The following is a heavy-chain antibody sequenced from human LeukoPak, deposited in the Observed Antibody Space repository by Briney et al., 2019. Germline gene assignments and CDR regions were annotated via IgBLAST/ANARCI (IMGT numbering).Heavy chain of an antibody. Sequence: ASVKVSCKVSGYTLTELSMHWVRQAPGKGLEWMGGFDPEDGETIYAQKFQGRVTMTEDTSTDTAYMELSRLRSEDTAVYYCATQGYYDYIWGSYRKGVPYTSIDYWGQGTLVTVSS. V-gene: IGHV1-24*01. D-gene: IGHD3-16*02. CDR1: GYTLTELS. J-gene: IGHJ4*02. CDR2: FDPEDGET. CDR3: ATQGYYDYIWGSYRKGVPYTSIDY.